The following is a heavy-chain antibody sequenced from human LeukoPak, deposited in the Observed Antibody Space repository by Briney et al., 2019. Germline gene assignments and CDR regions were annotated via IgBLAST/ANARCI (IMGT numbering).Heavy chain of an antibody. CDR2: IIPILGIA. Sequence: ASVKVSCKASGGTFSSYAISWVQQAPGQGLEWMGRIIPILGIANYAQKFQGRVTITADKSTSTAYMELSSLRSEDTAVYYCALEWELLPDYWGQGTLVTVSS. J-gene: IGHJ4*02. CDR1: GGTFSSYA. V-gene: IGHV1-69*04. CDR3: ALEWELLPDY. D-gene: IGHD1-26*01.